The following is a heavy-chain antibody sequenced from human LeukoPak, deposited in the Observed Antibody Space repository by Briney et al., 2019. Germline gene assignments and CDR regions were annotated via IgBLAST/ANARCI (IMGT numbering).Heavy chain of an antibody. Sequence: PGGSLRLSCAASGFTFSYYAMHWVRQAPGKGLEWVAVISYDGSNKYYADSVKGRFTISRDNSKNTLHLQMNSLRAEDTAVYYCAKSLNRLRSQDAFDIWGQGTMVTVSS. CDR2: ISYDGSNK. D-gene: IGHD3-10*01. J-gene: IGHJ3*02. V-gene: IGHV3-30-3*01. CDR3: AKSLNRLRSQDAFDI. CDR1: GFTFSYYA.